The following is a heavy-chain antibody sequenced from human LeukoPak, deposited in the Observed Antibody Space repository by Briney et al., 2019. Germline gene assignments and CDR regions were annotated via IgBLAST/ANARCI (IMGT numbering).Heavy chain of an antibody. CDR2: INPNSGGT. CDR3: ATVVVCKNWFDP. D-gene: IGHD2-2*01. Sequence: ASVKVSCKASGSTFTDYYMHWVRQAPGQGLEWMGWINPNSGGTNYAQKFQGRVTMTRDTSISTAYMELSRLRSDDTAVYYCATVVVCKNWFDPWGQGTLVTVSS. J-gene: IGHJ5*02. V-gene: IGHV1-2*02. CDR1: GSTFTDYY.